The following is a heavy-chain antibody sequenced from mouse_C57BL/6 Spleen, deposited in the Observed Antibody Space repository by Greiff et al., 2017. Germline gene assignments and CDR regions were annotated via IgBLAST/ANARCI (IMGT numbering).Heavy chain of an antibody. CDR1: GYTFTSYW. CDR3: ARAGLYYGSSYWYFDV. V-gene: IGHV1-69*01. Sequence: QVQLQQPGAELVMPGASVKLSCKASGYTFTSYWMHWVKQRPGQGLEWIGEIDPSDSYTNYNQKFKGKSTLTVDKSSSTAYMQLSSLTSEDSAVYYCARAGLYYGSSYWYFDVWGTGTTVTVSS. CDR2: IDPSDSYT. J-gene: IGHJ1*03. D-gene: IGHD1-1*01.